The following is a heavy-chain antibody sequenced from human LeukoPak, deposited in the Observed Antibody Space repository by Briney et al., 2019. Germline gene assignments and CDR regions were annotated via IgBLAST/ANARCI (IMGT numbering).Heavy chain of an antibody. CDR1: GDSVTSNSAA. CDR3: AREGEQWLAYYFDY. V-gene: IGHV6-1*01. Sequence: KASQTLSLTCAISGDSVTSNSAAWDWIRQSPWRGLEWLGRTYYRSKWYNDYAVSVKSRITINPDTSKNQFSLQLNSVTPEDTAVYYCAREGEQWLAYYFDYWGQGTLVTVSS. CDR2: TYYRSKWYN. J-gene: IGHJ4*02. D-gene: IGHD6-19*01.